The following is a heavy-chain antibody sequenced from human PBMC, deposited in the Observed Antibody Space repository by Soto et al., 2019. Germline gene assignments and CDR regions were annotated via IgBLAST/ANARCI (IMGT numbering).Heavy chain of an antibody. V-gene: IGHV3-13*01. CDR3: TRAAFGDGMDL. CDR1: GFTYNSYD. Sequence: GGSLRLSCAAFGFTYNSYDMHWVRRVPGKGLEWVSSMGGAGAREYAGSVKGRFIISRDNAKNSLYLQMDNLRAGDTAVYYCTRAAFGDGMDLWGQGDPGHRLL. CDR2: MGGAGAR. D-gene: IGHD3-10*01. J-gene: IGHJ6*02.